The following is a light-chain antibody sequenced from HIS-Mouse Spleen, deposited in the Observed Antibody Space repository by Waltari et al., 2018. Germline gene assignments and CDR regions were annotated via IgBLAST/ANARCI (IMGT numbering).Light chain of an antibody. J-gene: IGLJ2*01. CDR1: SLRSYY. Sequence: SSELTQDPAVSVALGQTVRITCQGDSLRSYYASWYQQQPGQAPVLFIYGKNNRPSGIPDRFSGSSSGNTASLTITGAQAEDEADYYCNSRDSSGNHVVFGGGTKLTVL. V-gene: IGLV3-19*01. CDR3: NSRDSSGNHVV. CDR2: GKN.